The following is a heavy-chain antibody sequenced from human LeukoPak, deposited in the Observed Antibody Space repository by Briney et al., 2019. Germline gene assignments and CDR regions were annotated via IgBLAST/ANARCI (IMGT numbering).Heavy chain of an antibody. V-gene: IGHV3-21*01. CDR1: GFTLSSYS. Sequence: GGSLRLSCAASGFTLSSYSMNWVRQAPGKGLEWVSSISSSSSYIYYADSVKGRFTISRDNAKNSLYLQMNSLRAEDTAVYYCARDQRVRGVILDYFDYWGQGTLVTVSS. CDR3: ARDQRVRGVILDYFDY. CDR2: ISSSSSYI. D-gene: IGHD3-10*01. J-gene: IGHJ4*02.